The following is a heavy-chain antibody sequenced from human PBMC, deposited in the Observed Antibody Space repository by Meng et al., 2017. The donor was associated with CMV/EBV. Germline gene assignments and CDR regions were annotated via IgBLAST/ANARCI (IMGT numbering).Heavy chain of an antibody. CDR1: GFTFSSYA. D-gene: IGHD3-10*01. CDR3: ARGLYYGSGSYYTKGYYYYYGMDV. CDR2: ISYDGSNK. J-gene: IGHJ6*02. V-gene: IGHV3-30-3*01. Sequence: GESLKISCAASGFTFSSYAMHWVRQAPGKGLEWVAVISYDGSNKYYADSVKGRFTISRDNSKNTLYLQMNSLRAEDTAVYYCARGLYYGSGSYYTKGYYYYYGMDVWGQGTTVTVSS.